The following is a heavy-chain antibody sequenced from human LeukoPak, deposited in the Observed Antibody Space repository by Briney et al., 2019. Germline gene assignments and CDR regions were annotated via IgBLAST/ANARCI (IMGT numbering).Heavy chain of an antibody. CDR3: ARRWNYGRNYYIDV. J-gene: IGHJ6*03. Sequence: SETLSLTCAVSGGSFSHYFWSWIRQTPGKGLEWIGEINDSGRTNYNPSLMSRVTVSVDTSKNQFSLRLTSVTATDTAVYYCARRWNYGRNYYIDVWGKGAAVSVSS. V-gene: IGHV4-34*01. D-gene: IGHD1-7*01. CDR1: GGSFSHYF. CDR2: INDSGRT.